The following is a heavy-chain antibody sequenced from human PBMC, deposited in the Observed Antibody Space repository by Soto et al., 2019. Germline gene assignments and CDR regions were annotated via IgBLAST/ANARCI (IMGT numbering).Heavy chain of an antibody. D-gene: IGHD2-21*02. CDR3: AREIVTAGGNNYFDP. V-gene: IGHV4-4*02. CDR2: VYHTGDT. CDR1: GGTVASSHW. Sequence: QVQLQESGPRLVKPSGSLSLTCGVSGGTVASSHWWSWVRQSPGGGLEWIGNVYHTGDTNFNPSLQSRVTISVDKSKHQFSLRLNSLTAADTAVYFCAREIVTAGGNNYFDPWGPGTLVTVSS. J-gene: IGHJ5*02.